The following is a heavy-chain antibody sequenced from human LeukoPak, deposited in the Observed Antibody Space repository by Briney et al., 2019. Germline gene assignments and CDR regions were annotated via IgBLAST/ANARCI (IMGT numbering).Heavy chain of an antibody. D-gene: IGHD6-13*01. J-gene: IGHJ4*02. CDR2: VKQDGSEK. CDR1: GFTFSAYW. Sequence: GGSLRLSCAASGFTFSAYWMSWLRQAPGKGLEWVANVKQDGSEKYYVDSLKGRSTISRDNARNSLFLQMNSLRAEDTAVYYCARYGSIAAAGTFDYWGQGTLVTVSS. V-gene: IGHV3-7*02. CDR3: ARYGSIAAAGTFDY.